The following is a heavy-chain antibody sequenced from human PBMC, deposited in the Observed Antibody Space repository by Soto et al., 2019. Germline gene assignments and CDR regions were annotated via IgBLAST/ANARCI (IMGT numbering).Heavy chain of an antibody. CDR1: GLTVSSNY. CDR3: ARVSGGGFDY. CDR2: TYTGGST. J-gene: IGHJ4*02. D-gene: IGHD3-16*01. Sequence: GGSLRLSCATSGLTVSSNYMSWVRQAPGKGLEWVSVTYTGGSTSYADSVKGRFTISRDNSKNTVYLQMNSLRAEDTAVYYCARVSGGGFDYWGQGTQVTVSS. V-gene: IGHV3-66*01.